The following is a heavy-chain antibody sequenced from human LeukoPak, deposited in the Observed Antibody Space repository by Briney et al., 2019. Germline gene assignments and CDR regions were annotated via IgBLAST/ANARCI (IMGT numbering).Heavy chain of an antibody. D-gene: IGHD3-9*01. V-gene: IGHV3-15*01. Sequence: GGSLRLSCAASGFTFSNAWMSWVRQAPGKGLEWVGRIKSKTDGGTTDYAAPVKGRFTISRDDSKNTLYLQMNSLKTEDTAVYYCTTLGYYDILTGYYGDYYYGMDVWGQGATVTVSS. J-gene: IGHJ6*02. CDR2: IKSKTDGGTT. CDR3: TTLGYYDILTGYYGDYYYGMDV. CDR1: GFTFSNAW.